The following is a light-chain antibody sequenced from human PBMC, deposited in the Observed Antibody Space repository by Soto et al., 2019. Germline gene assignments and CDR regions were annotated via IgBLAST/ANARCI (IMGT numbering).Light chain of an antibody. J-gene: IGKJ5*01. V-gene: IGKV3-15*01. CDR1: QSVSSN. CDR3: QQCHATPLT. Sequence: EIVMTLSPATLSVSEGERATLSCRASQSVSSNLAWYQQKPGQAPRLLIYGASTRATGIPARFSGSGYGTNFTLIISVLQPEDFAIYYCQQCHATPLTSGQRTRLEIK. CDR2: GAS.